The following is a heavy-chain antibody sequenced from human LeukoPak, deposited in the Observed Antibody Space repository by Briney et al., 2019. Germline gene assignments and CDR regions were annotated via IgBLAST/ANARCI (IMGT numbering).Heavy chain of an antibody. CDR1: GYTFTGYY. CDR2: IIPIFGTA. V-gene: IGHV1-69*06. CDR3: ALVATIPTDAFDI. D-gene: IGHD5-12*01. Sequence: VASVKVSCKASGYTFTGYYMHWVRQAPGQGLEWMGWIIPIFGTANYAQTFQGRVTIIADKSTSTAYMELSSLRSEDTAVYYCALVATIPTDAFDIWGQGTMVTVSS. J-gene: IGHJ3*02.